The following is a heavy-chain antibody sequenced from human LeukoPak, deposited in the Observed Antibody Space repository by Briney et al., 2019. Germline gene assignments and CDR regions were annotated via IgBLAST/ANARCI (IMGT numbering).Heavy chain of an antibody. CDR2: ISSSGNST. CDR3: ARDGGSSWYFDY. J-gene: IGHJ4*02. V-gene: IGHV3-11*04. CDR1: GFTFSDYH. Sequence: GSLRLSCAASGFTFSDYHMSWIRQAPGKGLEWVSYISSSGNSTYYSDSVRGRFTISRDNAKNSLHLQMNSLRAEDTAVYYCARDGGSSWYFDYWGQGTLATVSS. D-gene: IGHD6-13*01.